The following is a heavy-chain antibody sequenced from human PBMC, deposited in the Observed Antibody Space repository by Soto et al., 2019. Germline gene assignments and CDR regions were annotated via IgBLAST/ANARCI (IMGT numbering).Heavy chain of an antibody. D-gene: IGHD2-15*01. CDR2: IIPIFGTA. J-gene: IGHJ5*02. V-gene: IGHV1-69*13. CDR3: ARASLEVVVAAMKYNWFDP. Sequence: SVKVSCKASGGTFSSYAISWVRQAPGRGLEWMGGIIPIFGTANYAQKFQGRVTITADESTSTAYMELSSLRSEDTAVYYCARASLEVVVAAMKYNWFDPWGQGTLVTVSS. CDR1: GGTFSSYA.